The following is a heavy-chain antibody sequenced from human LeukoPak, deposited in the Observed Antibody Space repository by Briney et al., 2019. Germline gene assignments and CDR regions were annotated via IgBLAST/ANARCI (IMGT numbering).Heavy chain of an antibody. Sequence: PSETLSLTCTVSGGSISSYYWSWIRQPPGKGLEWIGYIYYSGSTNYNPSLKSRVTISVDTSKNQFSLKLSSVTAADTAVYYCARGGQWLVWSKYYFDYWGQGTLVTVSS. J-gene: IGHJ4*02. CDR2: IYYSGST. D-gene: IGHD6-19*01. CDR1: GGSISSYY. V-gene: IGHV4-59*01. CDR3: ARGGQWLVWSKYYFDY.